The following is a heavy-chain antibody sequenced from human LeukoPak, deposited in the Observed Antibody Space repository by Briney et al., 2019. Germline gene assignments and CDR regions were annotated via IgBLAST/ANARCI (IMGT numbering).Heavy chain of an antibody. CDR1: GFTFSSYA. CDR3: AKASWVSRADAVL. V-gene: IGHV3-23*01. J-gene: IGHJ4*02. Sequence: GGSLRLSCAASGFTFSSYAMSWVRQAPGRGLGWVSNLRGDGETSYIDSVKERFTLSRDESRNTVYLQLNNLRVEDAAVYFCAKASWVSRADAVLWGQGTLVTVSS. CDR2: LRGDGET. D-gene: IGHD2-8*01.